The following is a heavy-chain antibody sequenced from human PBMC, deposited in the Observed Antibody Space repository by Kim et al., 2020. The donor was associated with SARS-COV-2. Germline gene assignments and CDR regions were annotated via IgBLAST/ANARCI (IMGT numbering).Heavy chain of an antibody. CDR3: ASNMVRGVRNYYYYGMDV. CDR2: INHSGST. V-gene: IGHV4-34*01. D-gene: IGHD3-10*01. Sequence: SETLSLTCAVYGGSFSGYYWSWIRQPPGKGLEWIGEINHSGSTNYNPSLKSRVTISVDTSKNQFSLKLSSVTAADTAVYYCASNMVRGVRNYYYYGMDVWGQGTTVTVSS. CDR1: GGSFSGYY. J-gene: IGHJ6*02.